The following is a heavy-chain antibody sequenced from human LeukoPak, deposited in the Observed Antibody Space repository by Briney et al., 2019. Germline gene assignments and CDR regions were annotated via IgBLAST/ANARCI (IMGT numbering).Heavy chain of an antibody. D-gene: IGHD2-2*01. Sequence: GGSLRLSCAASGFRFSDYWMTWVRQAPGKGLEWVAVISYDGSNKYYADSVKGRFTISRDNSKNTLYLQMNSLRAEDTAVYYCARDLGDIVVVPAAHWGQGTLVTVSS. J-gene: IGHJ4*02. CDR1: GFRFSDYW. V-gene: IGHV3-30*03. CDR2: ISYDGSNK. CDR3: ARDLGDIVVVPAAH.